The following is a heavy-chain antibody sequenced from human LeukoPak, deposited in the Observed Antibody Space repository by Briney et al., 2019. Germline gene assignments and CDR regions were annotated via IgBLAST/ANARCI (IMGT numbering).Heavy chain of an antibody. CDR1: GGTFSSYA. CDR3: ARDVGEDNTPNGFDP. J-gene: IGHJ5*02. CDR2: IIPILGIA. V-gene: IGHV1-69*04. Sequence: GASVKVSCKASGGTFSSYAISWVRQAPGQGLEWMGRIIPILGIANYAQKFQGRVTITADKSTSTAYMGLSSLRSEDTAVYYCARDVGEDNTPNGFDPWGQGTLVTVSS. D-gene: IGHD2-15*01.